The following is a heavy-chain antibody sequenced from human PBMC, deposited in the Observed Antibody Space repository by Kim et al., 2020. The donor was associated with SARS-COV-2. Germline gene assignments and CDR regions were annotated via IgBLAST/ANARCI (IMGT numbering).Heavy chain of an antibody. Sequence: GGSLRLSCAPSGFSFSAYAMTWVRHVPQKGLEWVATIGGSDQSTNYVDSVKGRFIISRDNDKNVLYFQMNNVRAEDTALYYCAKGSHATKYYYDSSGYPEAYDYWGQGTQVTVSS. CDR1: GFSFSAYA. CDR3: AKGSHATKYYYDSSGYPEAYDY. D-gene: IGHD3-22*01. V-gene: IGHV3-23*01. J-gene: IGHJ4*02. CDR2: IGGSDQST.